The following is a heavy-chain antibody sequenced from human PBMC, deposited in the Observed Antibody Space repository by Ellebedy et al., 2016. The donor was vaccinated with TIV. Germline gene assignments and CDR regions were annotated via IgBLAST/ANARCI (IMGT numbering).Heavy chain of an antibody. CDR3: ARLGYDYSNYLYYFDY. CDR2: IYYSGST. Sequence: MPSETLSLTCTVSGGSISSGGYYWSWIRQHPGKGLEWIGYIYYSGSTYYNPSLKSRVTISVDTSKNQFSLKLSSVTAADTAVYYCARLGYDYSNYLYYFDYWGQGTLVTVSS. D-gene: IGHD4-11*01. CDR1: GGSISSGGYY. V-gene: IGHV4-31*03. J-gene: IGHJ4*02.